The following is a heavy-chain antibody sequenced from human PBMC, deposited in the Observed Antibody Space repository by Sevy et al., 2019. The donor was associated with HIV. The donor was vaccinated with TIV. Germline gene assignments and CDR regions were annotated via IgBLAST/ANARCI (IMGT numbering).Heavy chain of an antibody. V-gene: IGHV1-18*01. CDR3: ARDCVVGSSGPNWFDA. CDR2: IRAYNGKT. Sequence: ASVKVSCKASGYTFTNYGISWVRQTPGQGLEGMGWIRAYNGKTNYAQKLQDRVTMTTDTSTSAASMELRSLGSDDTAIYYCARDCVVGSSGPNWFDAWGQGTLVTVSS. CDR1: GYTFTNYG. D-gene: IGHD2-21*01. J-gene: IGHJ5*02.